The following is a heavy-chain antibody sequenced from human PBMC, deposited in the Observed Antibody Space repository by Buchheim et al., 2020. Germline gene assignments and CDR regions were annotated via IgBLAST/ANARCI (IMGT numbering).Heavy chain of an antibody. J-gene: IGHJ6*02. CDR1: GFTFSSYG. D-gene: IGHD6-6*01. V-gene: IGHV3-30*18. Sequence: QVQLVESGGGVVQPGRSLRLSCAASGFTFSSYGMHWVRQAPGKGLEWVAVISYDGSNKYYADSVKGRFTISRDNSKNTLYLQMNSLRAEDTAVYYCAKDVSSSSIYYYYGMDVWGQGTT. CDR2: ISYDGSNK. CDR3: AKDVSSSSIYYYYGMDV.